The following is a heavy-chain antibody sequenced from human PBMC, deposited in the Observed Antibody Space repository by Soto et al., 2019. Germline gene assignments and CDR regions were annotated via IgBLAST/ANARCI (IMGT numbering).Heavy chain of an antibody. CDR3: ARGEQLVHFDS. CDR1: GASIIGHY. CDR2: VYNYGST. V-gene: IGHV4-59*11. Sequence: SETLSLTCTVSGASIIGHYWSWIRQPPGKGLEWIGYVYNYGSTTYSPSLKSRVTISADTSRNQISLNLTSVTAADTAVYYCARGEQLVHFDSWGQGTLVTVSS. J-gene: IGHJ4*01. D-gene: IGHD6-6*01.